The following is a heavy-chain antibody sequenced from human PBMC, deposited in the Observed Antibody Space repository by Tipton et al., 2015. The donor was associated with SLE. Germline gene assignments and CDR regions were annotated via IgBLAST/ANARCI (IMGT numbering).Heavy chain of an antibody. D-gene: IGHD6-6*01. CDR2: IYYSGST. CDR1: GGSIISYY. V-gene: IGHV4-59*01. Sequence: TLSLTCSVSGGSIISYYWSWIRQPPGKGLEWIGYIYYSGSTNYNPSLKSRVTISVDTSKNQFSLKLSSVTAADTAVYYCARGRGSSSSYYYYYMDVWGKGTTVTVSS. CDR3: ARGRGSSSSYYYYYMDV. J-gene: IGHJ6*03.